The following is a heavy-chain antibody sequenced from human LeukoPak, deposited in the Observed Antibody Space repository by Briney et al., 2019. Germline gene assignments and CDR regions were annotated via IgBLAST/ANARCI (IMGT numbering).Heavy chain of an antibody. D-gene: IGHD3-22*01. V-gene: IGHV3-9*01. CDR1: GFTFDDYA. CDR2: ISWNSGSI. Sequence: PGGSLRLSCAASGFTFDDYAMHWVRQAPGKGLEWVSGISWNSGSIGYANSVKGRFTISRDNAKNSLYLQMNSLRAEDTALYYCAKDIGKWLTGTNWFDPWGQGTLVTVPS. CDR3: AKDIGKWLTGTNWFDP. J-gene: IGHJ5*02.